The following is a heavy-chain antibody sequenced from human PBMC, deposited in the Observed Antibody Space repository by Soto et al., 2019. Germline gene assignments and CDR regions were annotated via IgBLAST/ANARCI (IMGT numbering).Heavy chain of an antibody. J-gene: IGHJ6*02. D-gene: IGHD2-2*01. CDR3: ARDGGIVVVPAAMSARFYYYYGMDV. Sequence: SVKVSCKASGGTFSSYAISWVRQAPGQGLEWMGGIIPIFGTANYAQKFQGRVTITADESTSTAYMELSSLRSEDTAVYYCARDGGIVVVPAAMSARFYYYYGMDVWGQGTTVTVSS. CDR2: IIPIFGTA. V-gene: IGHV1-69*13. CDR1: GGTFSSYA.